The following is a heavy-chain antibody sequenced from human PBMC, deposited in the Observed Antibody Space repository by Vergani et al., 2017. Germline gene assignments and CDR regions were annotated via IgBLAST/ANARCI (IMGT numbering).Heavy chain of an antibody. D-gene: IGHD2-21*02. CDR3: ARDPRGYGGDPEDYYYGMDV. J-gene: IGHJ6*02. Sequence: QVQLQESGPRLVRHSQTLSLTCTVSGGSINTGAYYWSWIRQPAGKGLEWIGRVYTSGRTNYNPSLKSRVTILVDTSKSQLSLKLTSVTAGDTAVYFCARDPRGYGGDPEDYYYGMDVWGQGTTVTVSS. V-gene: IGHV4-61*02. CDR2: VYTSGRT. CDR1: GGSINTGAYY.